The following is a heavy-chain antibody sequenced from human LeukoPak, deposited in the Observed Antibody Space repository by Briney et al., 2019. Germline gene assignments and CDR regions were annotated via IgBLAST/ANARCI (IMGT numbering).Heavy chain of an antibody. Sequence: SETLSLTCIVSGSSLSSYYWTWIRQPPGKGLEWIGSMSYSGSTFYNPSLKSRVTISVDTSKNQFSLRLSSVTAADTAVYYCARTLRYFDWLPAGETDYWGQGTLVTVSS. D-gene: IGHD3-9*01. CDR1: GSSLSSYY. J-gene: IGHJ4*02. CDR3: ARTLRYFDWLPAGETDY. V-gene: IGHV4-59*05. CDR2: MSYSGST.